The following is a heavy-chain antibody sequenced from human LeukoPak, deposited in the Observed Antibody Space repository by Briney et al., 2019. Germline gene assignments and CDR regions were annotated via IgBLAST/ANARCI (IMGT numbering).Heavy chain of an antibody. CDR2: IYYDGTT. J-gene: IGHJ5*02. Sequence: SETLSLTCSVSGVSISNYYWSWIRQPPGKGLEWIAFIYYDGTTNYNPSLKSRATISVDTSKNQYSLNLISVTPADTAVYYCARGGASSKFSDARGQGILVTVSS. CDR3: ARGGASSKFSDA. CDR1: GVSISNYY. D-gene: IGHD6-6*01. V-gene: IGHV4-59*01.